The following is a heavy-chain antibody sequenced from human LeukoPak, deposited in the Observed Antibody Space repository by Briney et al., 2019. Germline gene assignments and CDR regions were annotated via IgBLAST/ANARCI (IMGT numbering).Heavy chain of an antibody. D-gene: IGHD1-26*01. CDR2: ISGSGVST. Sequence: PGGSLRLSCAASGFTFSSYAMSWVRQAPGKGLEWVSAISGSGVSTYYADSVRGRFTISRDNSMNTLYVQMDSLRAEDTAVYYCAKQIANWEVCFDYWGPGTLVTVSS. V-gene: IGHV3-23*01. CDR1: GFTFSSYA. J-gene: IGHJ4*02. CDR3: AKQIANWEVCFDY.